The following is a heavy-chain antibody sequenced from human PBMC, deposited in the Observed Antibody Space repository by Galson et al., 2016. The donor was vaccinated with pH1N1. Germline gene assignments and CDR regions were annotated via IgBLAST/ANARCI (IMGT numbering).Heavy chain of an antibody. CDR1: GFSLRTSGMC. CDR2: IDWDDDK. V-gene: IGHV2-70*01. CDR3: ARLDYGDYSGYFEY. J-gene: IGHJ4*02. D-gene: IGHD4-17*01. Sequence: PALVKPTQTLTLTCTFSGFSLRTSGMCVSWIRRPPGKALEWLALIDWDDDKYYSTSLKTRLTISKDTSKNQVVLTMTNMDPVDTATYYCARLDYGDYSGYFEYWGQGTLVTVSS.